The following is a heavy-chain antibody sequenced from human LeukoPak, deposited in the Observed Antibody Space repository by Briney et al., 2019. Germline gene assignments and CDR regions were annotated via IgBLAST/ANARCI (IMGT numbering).Heavy chain of an antibody. CDR2: ISGSGGST. CDR3: ATTGEMNYYDSSGYYYVSDY. D-gene: IGHD3-22*01. V-gene: IGHV3-23*01. CDR1: GFTFSSYA. J-gene: IGHJ4*02. Sequence: EGSLRLSCAASGFTFSSYAMSWVRQAPGKGLEWVSAISGSGGSTYYADSVKGRFTISRDNSKNTLYLQMNSLRAEDTAVYYCATTGEMNYYDSSGYYYVSDYWGQGTLVTVSS.